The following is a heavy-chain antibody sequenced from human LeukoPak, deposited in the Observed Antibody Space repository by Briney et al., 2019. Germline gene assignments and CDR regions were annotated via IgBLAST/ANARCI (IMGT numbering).Heavy chain of an antibody. D-gene: IGHD5-18*01. CDR2: IISDGSST. J-gene: IGHJ6*03. V-gene: IGHV3-74*01. CDR3: ARVRGYSYYGGYYYYMDV. CDR1: GFTFSSYW. Sequence: GGSLRLSCAASGFTFSSYWMHWVRQAPGKGLVWVSRIISDGSSTSYADSVKGRFTISRDNAKNTLYLQMNSLRAEDTAVYYCARVRGYSYYGGYYYYMDVWGKGTTVTVSS.